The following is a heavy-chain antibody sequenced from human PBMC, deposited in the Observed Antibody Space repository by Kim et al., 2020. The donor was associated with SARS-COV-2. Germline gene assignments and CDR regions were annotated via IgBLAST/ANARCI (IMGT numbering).Heavy chain of an antibody. CDR1: GYTFTSYA. CDR2: INAGNGNT. V-gene: IGHV1-3*01. D-gene: IGHD3-16*01. Sequence: ASVKVSCKASGYTFTSYAMHWVRQAPGQRLEWMGWINAGNGNTKYSQKFQGRVTITRDTSASTAYMELSSLRSEDTAVYYCAADWRLGDYYYGMDVWGQGTTVTVSS. CDR3: AADWRLGDYYYGMDV. J-gene: IGHJ6*02.